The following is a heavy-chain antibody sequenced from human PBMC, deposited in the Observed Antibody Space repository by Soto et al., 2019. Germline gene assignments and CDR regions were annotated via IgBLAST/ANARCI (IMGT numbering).Heavy chain of an antibody. D-gene: IGHD3-16*01. CDR3: ARVGGVAARTFDY. V-gene: IGHV4-59*01. Sequence: SETLSLTCTVSGGSISPFYWSWVRQPPGKGLEWFGYLYYSDNTNYNPSLKSRVTISVDASKNQVSLRLTSVTAADTAVYYCARVGGVAARTFDYWGQGTVVTVSS. CDR1: GGSISPFY. CDR2: LYYSDNT. J-gene: IGHJ4*02.